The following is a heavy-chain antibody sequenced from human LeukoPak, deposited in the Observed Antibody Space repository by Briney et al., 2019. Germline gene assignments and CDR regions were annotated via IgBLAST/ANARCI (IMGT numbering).Heavy chain of an antibody. J-gene: IGHJ5*02. CDR3: ARAAMVRGVIRIDNWFDP. V-gene: IGHV3-74*01. CDR2: INSDGSST. CDR1: GFTFSSYW. D-gene: IGHD3-10*01. Sequence: GGSLRLSCAASGFTFSSYWMHWVRQAPGKGLVWVSRINSDGSSTSYADSVKGRFTISRDNAKNTLYLQMNSLRAEDTAAYYCARAAMVRGVIRIDNWFDPWGQGTLVTVSS.